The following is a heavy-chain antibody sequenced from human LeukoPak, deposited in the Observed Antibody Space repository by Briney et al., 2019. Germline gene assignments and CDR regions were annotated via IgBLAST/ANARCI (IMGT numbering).Heavy chain of an antibody. D-gene: IGHD6-19*01. CDR2: IIPIFGTA. CDR1: GGTFSSYA. J-gene: IGHJ4*02. Sequence: ASVKVSCKASGGTFSSYAISWVRQAPGQGLEWMGGIIPIFGTANYAQKFQGRVTMTRDTSISTAYMELSRLRSDDTAVYYCARVEQWLVYYFDYWGQGTLVTVSS. V-gene: IGHV1-69*05. CDR3: ARVEQWLVYYFDY.